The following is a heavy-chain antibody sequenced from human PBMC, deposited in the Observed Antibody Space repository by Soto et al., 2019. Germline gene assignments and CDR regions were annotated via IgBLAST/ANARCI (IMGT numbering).Heavy chain of an antibody. D-gene: IGHD1-20*01. V-gene: IGHV4-39*01. CDR2: SYYSGTS. J-gene: IGHJ5*02. CDR1: GGYIRVQSYY. CDR3: TRRYNWNDYYFDP. Sequence: PSETHSLTYTVSGGYIRVQSYYRTWIRQTPGKGLEWVGSSYYSGTSYFNPALKGRVTISVDTSTNQFSLRLTSVTAADTAVYYCTRRYNWNDYYFDPWGQGTLVTVSS.